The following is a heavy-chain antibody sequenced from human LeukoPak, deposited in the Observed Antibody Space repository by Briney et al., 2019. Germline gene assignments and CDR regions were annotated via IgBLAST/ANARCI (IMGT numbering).Heavy chain of an antibody. CDR2: INPNSGGT. CDR1: GYTFTGYY. CDR3: ARDPLYGSGSYYN. D-gene: IGHD3-10*01. J-gene: IGHJ4*02. Sequence: GASVKVSCKASGYTFTGYYMHWVRQAPGQGLEWMGWINPNSGGTNYAQKFQGRVTMTRDTSISTAYMELSRLRSDDTAVYYCARDPLYGSGSYYNWGQGTLVTVSS. V-gene: IGHV1-2*02.